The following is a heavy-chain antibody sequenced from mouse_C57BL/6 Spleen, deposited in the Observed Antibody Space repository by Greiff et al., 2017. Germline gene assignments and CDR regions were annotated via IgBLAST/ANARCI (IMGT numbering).Heavy chain of an antibody. CDR2: INYDGSST. CDR1: GFTFSDYY. D-gene: IGHD2-1*01. V-gene: IGHV5-16*01. CDR3: ARVDYGNSSYWYFDV. Sequence: EVKLMESEGGLVQPGSSMKLSCTASGFTFSDYYMAWVRQVPEKGLEWVANINYDGSSTYYLDSLKSRFIISRDNAKNILYLQMSSLKSEDTATYYCARVDYGNSSYWYFDVWGTGTTVTVSS. J-gene: IGHJ1*03.